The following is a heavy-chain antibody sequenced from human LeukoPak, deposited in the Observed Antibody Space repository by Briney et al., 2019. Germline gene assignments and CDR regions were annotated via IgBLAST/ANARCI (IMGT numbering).Heavy chain of an antibody. CDR3: AKDSVGGSYGY. Sequence: GGSLRLSCAASGFTFDDYAMHWVRQAPGKGLEWVSGISWNSGSIGYADSVKGRFTISRDNAKNSLYLQMSSLRAEDTALYYCAKDSVGGSYGYWGQGTLVTVSS. D-gene: IGHD1-26*01. J-gene: IGHJ4*02. V-gene: IGHV3-9*01. CDR2: ISWNSGSI. CDR1: GFTFDDYA.